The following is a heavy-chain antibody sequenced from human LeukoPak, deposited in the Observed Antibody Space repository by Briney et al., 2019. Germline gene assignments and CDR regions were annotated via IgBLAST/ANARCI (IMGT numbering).Heavy chain of an antibody. CDR2: ISSSGSYK. J-gene: IGHJ4*02. D-gene: IGHD4-17*01. V-gene: IGHV3-21*01. Sequence: GGSLRLSCAASGFTFSSYSMNWVRQAPGKGLEWVSSISSSGSYKYYADSVKGRFTISRDNAKNALYLQMNSLRAEDTAVYYCRAEPHHCDYEVGYYYIDYWGQGTLVTVSS. CDR1: GFTFSSYS. CDR3: RAEPHHCDYEVGYYYIDY.